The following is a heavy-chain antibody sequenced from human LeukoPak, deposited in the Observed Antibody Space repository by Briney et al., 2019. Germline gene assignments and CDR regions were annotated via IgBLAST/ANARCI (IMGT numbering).Heavy chain of an antibody. Sequence: SETLSLTCTVSGGSISEHYWSWIRQPPGKGLEWIGYMFNSGGTKYNPSLESRVTISGDTSRNQFSLKVKSVTAADTAVYYCARSLNGHSFDYWGQGTLVTVSS. CDR1: GGSISEHY. J-gene: IGHJ4*02. CDR2: MFNSGGT. CDR3: ARSLNGHSFDY. V-gene: IGHV4-59*11. D-gene: IGHD2-8*01.